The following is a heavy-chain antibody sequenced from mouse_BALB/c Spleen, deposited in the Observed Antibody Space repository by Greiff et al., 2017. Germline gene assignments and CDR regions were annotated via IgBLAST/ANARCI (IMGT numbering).Heavy chain of an antibody. D-gene: IGHD2-14*01. CDR3: AREKVRRYFDV. CDR2: INSNGGST. V-gene: IGHV5-6-3*01. J-gene: IGHJ1*01. CDR1: GFTFSSYG. Sequence: EVKVEESGGGLVQPGGSLKLSCAASGFTFSSYGMSWVRQTPDKRLELVATINSNGGSTYYPDSVKGRFTISRDNAKNTLYLQMSSLKSEDTAMYYCAREKVRRYFDVWGAGTTVTVSS.